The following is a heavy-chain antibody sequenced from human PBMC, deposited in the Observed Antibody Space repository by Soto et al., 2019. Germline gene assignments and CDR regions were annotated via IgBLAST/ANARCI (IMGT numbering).Heavy chain of an antibody. CDR2: ISSISNTI. CDR1: GFTFSTYS. CDR3: ARDRGCSGGICYRDLGY. D-gene: IGHD2-15*01. Sequence: EVQLVESGGGLVQPGGSLRLSCAASGFTFSTYSMSWVRQPPGKGLEWVSYISSISNTIYYADSGKGRFTISRDNAKNSLYLHMNSLSAEDTAVYYCARDRGCSGGICYRDLGYWGQGILVTVSS. V-gene: IGHV3-48*01. J-gene: IGHJ4*02.